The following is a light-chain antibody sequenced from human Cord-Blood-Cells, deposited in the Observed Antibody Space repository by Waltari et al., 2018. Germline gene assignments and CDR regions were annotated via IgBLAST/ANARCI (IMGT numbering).Light chain of an antibody. CDR1: SSDVGGYNY. CDR2: DVS. V-gene: IGLV2-14*01. Sequence: QSALTQPASVSGSPGQSITISCTGTSSDVGGYNYVSWYQQHTGKAPKLMIYDVSNRPSGVSNRFSGLQAEDEADYYCSSYTSSSTLVVFGGGTKLTVL. J-gene: IGLJ2*01. CDR3: SSYTSSSTLVV.